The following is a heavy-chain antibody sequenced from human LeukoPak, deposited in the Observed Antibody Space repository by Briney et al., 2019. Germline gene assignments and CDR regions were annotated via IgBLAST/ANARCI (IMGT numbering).Heavy chain of an antibody. Sequence: SETLSLTCAVYGGSFSGYYWSWIRQPPGKGLEWIGEINHSGSTNYNPSLKSRVTISVDTSKNQFSLKLSSVTAADTAVYYCARTSGDYYYYYMDVWGKGTTVTVSS. CDR1: GGSFSGYY. D-gene: IGHD3-10*01. CDR3: ARTSGDYYYYYMDV. CDR2: INHSGST. J-gene: IGHJ6*03. V-gene: IGHV4-34*01.